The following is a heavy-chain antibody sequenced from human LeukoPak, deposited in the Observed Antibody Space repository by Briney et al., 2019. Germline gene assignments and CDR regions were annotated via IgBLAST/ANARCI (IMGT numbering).Heavy chain of an antibody. CDR3: ARAHDSLYYYDSSGYPNFDY. V-gene: IGHV1-8*01. CDR1: GYTFTSYD. Sequence: ASVKVSCKASGYTFTSYDINWVRQATGQGLEWMGWINPNSGNTGYAQKFQGRVTMTRNTSISTAYMELSSLRSEDTAVYYCARAHDSLYYYDSSGYPNFDYWGQGTLVTVSS. D-gene: IGHD3-22*01. J-gene: IGHJ4*02. CDR2: INPNSGNT.